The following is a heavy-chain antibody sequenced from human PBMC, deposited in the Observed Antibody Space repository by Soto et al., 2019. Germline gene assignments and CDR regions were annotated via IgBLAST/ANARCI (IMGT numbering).Heavy chain of an antibody. CDR2: IFYSGRT. D-gene: IGHD5-12*01. V-gene: IGHV4-31*03. J-gene: IGHJ4*02. CDR3: ARDRDGYRAFAL. CDR1: GGSISSGGYS. Sequence: PSETLSLTCSLSGGSISSGGYSWSWIRQHPGKGLEWIGYIFYSGRTFYNPSLKSRVTMSIDASKNQFSLNLNSVTAADTAVYYCARDRDGYRAFALWGQGTLVTVSP.